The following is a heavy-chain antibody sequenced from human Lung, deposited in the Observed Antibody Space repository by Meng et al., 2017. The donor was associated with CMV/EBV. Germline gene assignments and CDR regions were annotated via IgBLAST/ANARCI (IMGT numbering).Heavy chain of an antibody. D-gene: IGHD3-3*01. V-gene: IGHV3-48*03. J-gene: IGHJ6*01. CDR2: ISSCGSTI. CDR1: GFTFSSYE. Sequence: SCAASGFTFSSYEMNWVRQAPGKGLEWVSYISSCGSTIYYADSVKGRFTISRDNAKNSLYLQMNSLRAEDTAVYYCARDLVSYDFWSGYSALKGNYYGMDVWXQGNXVNGAS. CDR3: ARDLVSYDFWSGYSALKGNYYGMDV.